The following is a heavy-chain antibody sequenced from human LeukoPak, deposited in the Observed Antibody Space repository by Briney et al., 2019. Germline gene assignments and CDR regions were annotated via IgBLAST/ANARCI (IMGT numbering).Heavy chain of an antibody. J-gene: IGHJ4*02. Sequence: GGSLRLSCAASGFIFSDFGIHWVRQAPGKGLEWVTFIRNDGSDKYYTDSVRGRFTISRDNSKTTVYLQMNSLRVEDTAIYYCAKHGLRSGTYVIDYWGQGTLVTVSS. D-gene: IGHD3-16*01. CDR3: AKHGLRSGTYVIDY. V-gene: IGHV3-30*02. CDR1: GFIFSDFG. CDR2: IRNDGSDK.